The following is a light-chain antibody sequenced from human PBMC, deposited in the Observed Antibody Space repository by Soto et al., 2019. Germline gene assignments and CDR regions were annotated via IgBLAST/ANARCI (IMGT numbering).Light chain of an antibody. CDR2: EAS. CDR3: FSYADSSSYVV. Sequence: QSALTQPASVSGSPGQSITISCTGTTSDIGSYNLVPWYQQHPGKAPKLIIYEASKRPSGVANRFSGSKSGNAASLTISGLQADDEADYYCFSYADSSSYVVFGGGTKLTVL. V-gene: IGLV2-23*01. CDR1: TSDIGSYNL. J-gene: IGLJ2*01.